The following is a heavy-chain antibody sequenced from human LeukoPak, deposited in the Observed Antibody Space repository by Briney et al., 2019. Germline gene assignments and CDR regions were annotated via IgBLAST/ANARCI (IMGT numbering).Heavy chain of an antibody. CDR2: ISYDGSNK. V-gene: IGHV3-30*03. J-gene: IGHJ4*02. CDR3: ATDHGFHYGAYFDY. CDR1: GFTFNSFG. D-gene: IGHD4-17*01. Sequence: GGSLRLSCAASGFTFNSFGMHWVRQAPGKGLEWLAVISYDGSNKYSADSVKGRFTISRDNSKNTLYLQMNSLRPEDTAVYYCATDHGFHYGAYFDYWGQGTLVTVSS.